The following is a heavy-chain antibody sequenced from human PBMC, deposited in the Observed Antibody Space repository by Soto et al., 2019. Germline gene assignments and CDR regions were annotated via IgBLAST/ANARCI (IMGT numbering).Heavy chain of an antibody. Sequence: PGESLKISCKGSGYSFTSYWIGWVRQMPGKGLEWMGIIYPGDSDTRYSPSFQGQVTISADKSISTAYLQWSSLKASDTAMYYCARLQIVVVITSETRYNWFDPWGQGTLVTVSS. V-gene: IGHV5-51*01. CDR2: IYPGDSDT. CDR1: GYSFTSYW. CDR3: ARLQIVVVITSETRYNWFDP. J-gene: IGHJ5*02. D-gene: IGHD3-22*01.